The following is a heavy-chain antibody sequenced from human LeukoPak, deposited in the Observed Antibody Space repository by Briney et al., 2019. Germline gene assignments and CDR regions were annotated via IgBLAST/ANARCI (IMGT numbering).Heavy chain of an antibody. CDR2: IYYSGST. Sequence: SETLSLTCTVSGGSISSYYWSWIRQPPGKGLEWIGYIYYSGSTNYIPSLKSRVTISVDTSKNQFSLKLSSVTAADTAVYYCARAGDYDFWSGYFDYYYMDVWGKGTTVTVSS. D-gene: IGHD3-3*01. J-gene: IGHJ6*03. CDR1: GGSISSYY. V-gene: IGHV4-59*01. CDR3: ARAGDYDFWSGYFDYYYMDV.